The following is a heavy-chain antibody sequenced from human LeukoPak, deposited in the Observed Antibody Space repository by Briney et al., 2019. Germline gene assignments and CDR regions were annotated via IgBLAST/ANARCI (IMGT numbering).Heavy chain of an antibody. D-gene: IGHD3-10*01. J-gene: IGHJ4*02. Sequence: GGSLRLSCTASGFTFGGFALSLFRPAPGKGPEGVGFIRSEDYGGTTEYAASVKGRFTISRDDSKSIAYLQMNSLNTVDTAVYYCTGNYYGSGSYADFDYWGQGTLVSVSS. CDR1: GFTFGGFA. CDR2: IRSEDYGGTT. V-gene: IGHV3-49*03. CDR3: TGNYYGSGSYADFDY.